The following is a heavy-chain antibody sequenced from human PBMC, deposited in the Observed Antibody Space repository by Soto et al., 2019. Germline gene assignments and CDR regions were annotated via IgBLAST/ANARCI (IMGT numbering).Heavy chain of an antibody. CDR1: GYTFTDYY. D-gene: IGHD3-22*01. Sequence: ASVKVSCKVSGYTFTDYYMHWVQQAPGKGLEWMGLVDPEDGETIYAEKFQGRVTITADTSTDTAYMELSSLRSEDTAVYYCATFPALSSGYYKSFDYWGQGTLVTVSS. CDR2: VDPEDGET. CDR3: ATFPALSSGYYKSFDY. J-gene: IGHJ4*02. V-gene: IGHV1-69-2*01.